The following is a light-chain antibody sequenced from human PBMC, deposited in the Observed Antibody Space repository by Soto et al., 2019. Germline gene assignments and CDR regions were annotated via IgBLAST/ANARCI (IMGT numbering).Light chain of an antibody. CDR1: QSVISY. CDR3: KQTYRPPPT. Sequence: DIPMTQAPSSLSAFVGDSVTITCRASQSVISYVNWYQQKPGHAPKLLVYGTISLQGGVPSRFSGSGTGTDFTPPTGGPHPKDSGTTSCKQTYRPPPTFGQGTKV. V-gene: IGKV1-39*01. CDR2: GTI. J-gene: IGKJ1*01.